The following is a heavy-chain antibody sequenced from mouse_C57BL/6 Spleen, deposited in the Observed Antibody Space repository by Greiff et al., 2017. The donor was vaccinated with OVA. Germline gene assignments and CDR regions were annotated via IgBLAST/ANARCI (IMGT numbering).Heavy chain of an antibody. J-gene: IGHJ1*03. CDR3: ARGGYYGSSGWYFDV. V-gene: IGHV1-22*01. Sequence: VQLQQSGPELVKPGASVKMSCKASGYTFTDYNMHWVKQSHGKSLEWIGYINPNNGGTSYNQKFKGKATLTVNKSSSTAYMELRSLTSEDSAVYYCARGGYYGSSGWYFDVWGTGTTVTVSS. CDR2: INPNNGGT. CDR1: GYTFTDYN. D-gene: IGHD1-1*01.